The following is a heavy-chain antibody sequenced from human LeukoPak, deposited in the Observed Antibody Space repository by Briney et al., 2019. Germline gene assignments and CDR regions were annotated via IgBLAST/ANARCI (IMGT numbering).Heavy chain of an antibody. D-gene: IGHD3-9*01. CDR3: ARQDYDILTGPWGYYYYYMDV. Sequence: GASVKVSCKASGCTFTSYYMHWVRQAPGQGLEWMGIINPSGGSTSYAQRFQGRVTMTRDMSTSTVYMELSSLRSEDTAVYYCARQDYDILTGPWGYYYYYMDVWGKGTTVTVSS. V-gene: IGHV1-46*01. J-gene: IGHJ6*03. CDR2: INPSGGST. CDR1: GCTFTSYY.